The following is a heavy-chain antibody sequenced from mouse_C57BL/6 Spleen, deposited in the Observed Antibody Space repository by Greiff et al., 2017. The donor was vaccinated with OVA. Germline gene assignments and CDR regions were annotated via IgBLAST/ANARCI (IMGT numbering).Heavy chain of an antibody. CDR3: AREGLRRDWYFDV. V-gene: IGHV5-4*01. J-gene: IGHJ1*03. D-gene: IGHD2-4*01. Sequence: DVHLVESGGGLVKPGGSLKLSCAASGFTFSSYAMSWVRQTPEKRLEWVATISDGGSYTYYPDNVKGRFTISRDNAKNNLYLQMSHLKSEDTAMYYCAREGLRRDWYFDVWGTGTTVTVSS. CDR1: GFTFSSYA. CDR2: ISDGGSYT.